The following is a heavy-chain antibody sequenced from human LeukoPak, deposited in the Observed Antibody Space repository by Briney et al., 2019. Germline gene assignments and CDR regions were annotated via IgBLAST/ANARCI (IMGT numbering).Heavy chain of an antibody. V-gene: IGHV4-39*07. CDR3: ARDHRAYYYDSRVNWFDP. D-gene: IGHD3-22*01. CDR1: GGSISSYY. Sequence: SETLSLTCTVSGGSISSYYWGWIRRPPGKGLEWIGSIYYSGSTYYNPSLKSRVTISVDTSKNQFSLKLSSVTAADTAVYYCARDHRAYYYDSRVNWFDPWGQGTLVTVSS. J-gene: IGHJ5*02. CDR2: IYYSGST.